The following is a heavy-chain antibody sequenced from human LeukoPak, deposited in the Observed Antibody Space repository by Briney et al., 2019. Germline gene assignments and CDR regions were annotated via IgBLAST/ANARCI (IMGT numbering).Heavy chain of an antibody. D-gene: IGHD3-3*01. CDR2: MSYDGSNK. Sequence: GGSLRLSCAVSGFTFSSYGMHWVRQAPGKGLEWVAVMSYDGSNKYYADSVKGRFTISRDNSKNTLYLQMNSLRAEDTAVYYCAKDFWSGYYSLPYFDYWGQGTLVTVSS. CDR3: AKDFWSGYYSLPYFDY. J-gene: IGHJ4*02. CDR1: GFTFSSYG. V-gene: IGHV3-30*18.